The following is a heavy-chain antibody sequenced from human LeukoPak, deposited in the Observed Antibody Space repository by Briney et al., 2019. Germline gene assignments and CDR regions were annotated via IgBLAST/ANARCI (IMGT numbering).Heavy chain of an antibody. CDR2: MNPNSGNA. CDR1: GYTFTSYD. J-gene: IGHJ4*02. V-gene: IGHV1-8*01. Sequence: ASVTVSCKASGYTFTSYDINWVRQATGQGLEWMGWMNPNSGNAGYAQKFQGRVTMTRNTSISTAYMELSSLRSEDTAVYYCARARSGKNYYGSGSQGYWGQGTLVTVSS. D-gene: IGHD3-10*01. CDR3: ARARSGKNYYGSGSQGY.